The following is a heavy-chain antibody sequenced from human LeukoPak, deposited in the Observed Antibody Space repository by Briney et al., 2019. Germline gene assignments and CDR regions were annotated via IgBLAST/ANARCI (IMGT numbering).Heavy chain of an antibody. CDR2: INWNGGST. D-gene: IGHD2-15*01. J-gene: IGHJ6*03. CDR1: GFTFDDYG. Sequence: PGGSLRLSCAASGFTFDDYGMSWVRQAPGKGLEWVSGINWNGGSTGYADSVKGRFTISRDNAKNSLYLQMNSLRAEDTALYYCARGGCSGGSCYSHSLYYYMDVWGKGTTVTVSS. CDR3: ARGGCSGGSCYSHSLYYYMDV. V-gene: IGHV3-20*04.